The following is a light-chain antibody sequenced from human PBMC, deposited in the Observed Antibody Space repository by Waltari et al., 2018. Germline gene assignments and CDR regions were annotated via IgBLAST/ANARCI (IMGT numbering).Light chain of an antibody. V-gene: IGKV3-20*01. CDR1: QSVSRA. J-gene: IGKJ1*01. Sequence: EIVLMQSPGTLSLSPGERVTLSCRASQSVSRALAWYQQKPGQAPRLLIYGASNRATGIPDRFSGSGSGTDFRLTISRLEPEDFAVYYCQHYVRLPVTFGQGTKVEIK. CDR2: GAS. CDR3: QHYVRLPVT.